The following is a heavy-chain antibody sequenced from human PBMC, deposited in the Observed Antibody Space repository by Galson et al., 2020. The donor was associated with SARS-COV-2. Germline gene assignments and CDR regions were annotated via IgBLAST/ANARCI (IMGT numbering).Heavy chain of an antibody. CDR1: GFTFSSYG. CDR3: AKDYGDYGGMDV. V-gene: IGHV3-30*18. D-gene: IGHD4-17*01. CDR2: ISYDGSNK. Sequence: SLRLSCAASGFTFSSYGMHWVRQAPGKGLEWVAVISYDGSNKYYADSVKGRFTISRDNSKNTLYLQMNSLRAEDTAVYYCAKDYGDYGGMDVWGQGTTVTVSS. J-gene: IGHJ6*02.